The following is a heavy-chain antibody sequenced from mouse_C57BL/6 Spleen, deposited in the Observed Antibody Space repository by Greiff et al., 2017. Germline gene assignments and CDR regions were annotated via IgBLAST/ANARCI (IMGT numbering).Heavy chain of an antibody. V-gene: IGHV5-4*01. Sequence: DVMLVESGGGLVKPGGSLKLSCAASGFTFSSYAMSWVRQTPEKRLEWVATISDGGSYTYYPDNVKGRFTISRDNAKNTLYLQMSHLKSEDTAMYYCAREEDYYGSSYGFAYWGQGTLVTVSA. D-gene: IGHD1-1*01. CDR2: ISDGGSYT. CDR1: GFTFSSYA. CDR3: AREEDYYGSSYGFAY. J-gene: IGHJ3*01.